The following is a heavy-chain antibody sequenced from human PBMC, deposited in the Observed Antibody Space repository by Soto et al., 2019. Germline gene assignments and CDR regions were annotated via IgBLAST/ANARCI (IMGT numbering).Heavy chain of an antibody. V-gene: IGHV1-69*02. J-gene: IGHJ4*02. D-gene: IGHD6-19*01. Sequence: ASVKVSCKASGGTFSSYTISWVRQAPGQGLEWMGRIIPILGIANYAQKFQGRVTITADKSTSTAYMELSSLRSEDTAVYYCARGGIAVAGENFDYWGQGTLVTVSS. CDR2: IIPILGIA. CDR3: ARGGIAVAGENFDY. CDR1: GGTFSSYT.